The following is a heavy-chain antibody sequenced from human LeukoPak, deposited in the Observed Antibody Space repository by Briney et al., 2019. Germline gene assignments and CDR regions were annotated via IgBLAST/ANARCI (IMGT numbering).Heavy chain of an antibody. V-gene: IGHV1-18*01. CDR3: ARRVAVARRDAFDI. CDR1: GYTFTSYG. Sequence: GSVKVSCKASGYTFTSYGISWVRQAPGQGLEWMGWISPYNGNTNSAQKLQGRVTMSTDTSTGTAYMELRSLRSDDTAVYYCARRVAVARRDAFDIWGQGTMVTVSS. J-gene: IGHJ3*02. CDR2: ISPYNGNT. D-gene: IGHD6-19*01.